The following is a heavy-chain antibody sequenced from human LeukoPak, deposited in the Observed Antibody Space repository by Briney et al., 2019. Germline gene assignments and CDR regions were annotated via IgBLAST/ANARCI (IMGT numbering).Heavy chain of an antibody. V-gene: IGHV3-33*01. CDR1: GFTFSSYG. D-gene: IGHD3-22*01. J-gene: IGHJ3*02. CDR2: IWYDGSNK. Sequence: PGGSLRLSCAASGFTFSSYGMHWVRQAPGKGLEWVAVIWYDGSNKYYADSVKGRFTISRDNSKNTLYLQMNSLRAEDTAVYYCARDCPAYYYDSSGYTDAFDIWGQGTMVTVSS. CDR3: ARDCPAYYYDSSGYTDAFDI.